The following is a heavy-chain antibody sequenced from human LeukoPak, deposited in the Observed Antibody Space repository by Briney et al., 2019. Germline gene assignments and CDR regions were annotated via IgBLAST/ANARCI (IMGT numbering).Heavy chain of an antibody. Sequence: PSQTLSLTCTVSGGSISSGGYYWSWIRQPPGKGLEWIGYIYHSGSTYYNPSLKSRVTISVDRSKNQFSLKLSSVTAADTAVYYCARVEGRAAATNWGQGTLVTVS. CDR3: ARVEGRAAATN. CDR1: GGSISSGGYY. CDR2: IYHSGST. J-gene: IGHJ4*02. V-gene: IGHV4-30-2*01. D-gene: IGHD6-13*01.